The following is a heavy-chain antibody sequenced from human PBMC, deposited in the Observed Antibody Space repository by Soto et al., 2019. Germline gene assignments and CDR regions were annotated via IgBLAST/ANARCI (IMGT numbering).Heavy chain of an antibody. D-gene: IGHD3-22*01. CDR1: GYTFTSYY. V-gene: IGHV1-69*13. Sequence: RPSVKVSCKASGYTFTSYYMHWVRQAPGQGLERMGGIIPIFGTANYAQKLQGRVTITADESTSTAYLELSSLRSEDTAVYYCSIGHYYDSSGYHNWFDPWAQRILVTVSS. CDR2: IIPIFGTA. J-gene: IGHJ5*02. CDR3: SIGHYYDSSGYHNWFDP.